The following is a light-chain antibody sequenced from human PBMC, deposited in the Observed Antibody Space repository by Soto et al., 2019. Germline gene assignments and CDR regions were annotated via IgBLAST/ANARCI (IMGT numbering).Light chain of an antibody. CDR3: HSYDSSLSVV. J-gene: IGLJ2*01. CDR2: GNS. V-gene: IGLV1-40*01. CDR1: SSNIGAGYD. Sequence: QSALTQPPSVSGAPGQRVTISCTGSSSNIGAGYDVHWYQQLPGTAPKLLIYGNSNRPSGVPDRFSGSKSGTSASLAITGLQAEDEADYYCHSYDSSLSVVFGGGTKLTVL.